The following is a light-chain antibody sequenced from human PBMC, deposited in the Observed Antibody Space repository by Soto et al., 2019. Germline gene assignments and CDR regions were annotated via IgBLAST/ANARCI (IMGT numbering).Light chain of an antibody. CDR1: QNVGTN. CDR2: GAS. J-gene: IGKJ4*01. V-gene: IGKV3-20*01. CDR3: QHYINLPLT. Sequence: EIVLTQSPGTLSLSPGERATLSCRASQNVGTNLAWYQQKPGQAPRLLIYGASGRAIGIPDRFSGSGSGTDFTVSISRLEPEDFAVYYCQHYINLPLTFGGGTKVEIK.